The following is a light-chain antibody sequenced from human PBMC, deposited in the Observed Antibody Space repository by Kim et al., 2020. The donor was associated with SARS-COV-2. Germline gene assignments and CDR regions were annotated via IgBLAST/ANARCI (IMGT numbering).Light chain of an antibody. CDR2: WAS. CDR1: QSVFYSSNNKNC. Sequence: DIVMTQSPDSLAVSLGERATINCKSSQSVFYSSNNKNCLAWYQHKPGQPPRLLIYWASTRESGVPDRFSGSGSGTDFTLTISSLQAEDVAVYYCQQYYTTPYTFGQGTKLEI. V-gene: IGKV4-1*01. CDR3: QQYYTTPYT. J-gene: IGKJ2*01.